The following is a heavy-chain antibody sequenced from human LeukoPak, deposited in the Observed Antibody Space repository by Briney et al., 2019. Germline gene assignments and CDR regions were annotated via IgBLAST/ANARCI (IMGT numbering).Heavy chain of an antibody. CDR2: IYYSGST. V-gene: IGHV4-39*07. J-gene: IGHJ4*02. Sequence: PSETLSLTCTVSGGSISSSSYYWGWIRQPPGKGLEWIGSIYYSGSTYYNPSLKSRVTISVDTSKNQFSLKLSSVTAADTAVYYCAGFPLYSGYDYYFDYWGQGTLVTVSS. CDR3: AGFPLYSGYDYYFDY. CDR1: GGSISSSSYY. D-gene: IGHD5-12*01.